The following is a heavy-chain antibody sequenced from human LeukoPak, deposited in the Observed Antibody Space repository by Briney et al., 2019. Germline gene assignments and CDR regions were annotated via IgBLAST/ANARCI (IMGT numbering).Heavy chain of an antibody. CDR3: AREWRGGPGSVNGQLLYEGADY. J-gene: IGHJ4*02. CDR1: GYTFTGYY. CDR2: INPNSGNT. Sequence: ASVKVSCKASGYTFTGYYMHWVRQAPGQGLEWMGWINPNSGNTGYAQKFQGRVTMTRNTSISTAYMELSSLRAEDTAVYYCAREWRGGPGSVNGQLLYEGADYWGQGTLVTVSS. V-gene: IGHV1-8*02. D-gene: IGHD2-2*02.